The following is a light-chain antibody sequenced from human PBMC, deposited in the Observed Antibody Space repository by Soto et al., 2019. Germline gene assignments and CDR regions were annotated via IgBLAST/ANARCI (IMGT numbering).Light chain of an antibody. CDR2: AGS. CDR1: QSISSY. V-gene: IGKV1-39*01. CDR3: QQSYDNPT. J-gene: IGKJ3*01. Sequence: DIQMTQSPSSLSASVGDRATITCRASQSISSYLNWYQHKPGKAPKVLIYAGSSLQSGVPSRFSGSGSGTVFPLTISSLQPEDFATYYCQQSYDNPTFGPGTKVDIK.